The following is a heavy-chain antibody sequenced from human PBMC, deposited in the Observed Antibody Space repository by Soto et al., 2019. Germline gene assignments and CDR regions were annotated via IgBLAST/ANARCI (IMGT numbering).Heavy chain of an antibody. CDR2: IYPGDSDS. CDR3: ARQPPPYDSSGYYDY. CDR1: GYSFTTYW. D-gene: IGHD3-22*01. V-gene: IGHV5-51*01. Sequence: LGESLKISCKGSGYSFTTYWIGWVRQMPGKGLEWMGIIYPGDSDSRYSPSFQGQVTISADKSISTAYLQWSSLKASDTAMYYCARQPPPYDSSGYYDYWGQGTLVTVSS. J-gene: IGHJ4*02.